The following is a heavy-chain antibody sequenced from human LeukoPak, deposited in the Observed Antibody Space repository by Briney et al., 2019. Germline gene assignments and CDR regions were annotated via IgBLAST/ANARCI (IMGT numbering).Heavy chain of an antibody. CDR1: GYTFTNYY. J-gene: IGHJ4*02. V-gene: IGHV1-46*01. CDR2: INPDSGST. CDR3: ARVSYGWDRKSTSCHVDY. D-gene: IGHD2-2*01. Sequence: GASVKVSCKASGYTFTNYYVHWVRQAPGQGLEWLGMINPDSGSTNYAQKFQGRVTMTRDTSTNTVYMELSSLRSEDTAVYYCARVSYGWDRKSTSCHVDYWGQGTLVTVPS.